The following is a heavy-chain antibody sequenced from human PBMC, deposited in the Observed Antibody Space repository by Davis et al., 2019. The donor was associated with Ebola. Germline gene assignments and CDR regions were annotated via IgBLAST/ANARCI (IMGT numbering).Heavy chain of an antibody. V-gene: IGHV3-48*03. CDR1: GLIFTSYE. CDR3: ARERTSCGGDCLDY. Sequence: GESLKISCAASGLIFTSYEMTCVRQAPGGGLEWVSYIGPSGSDIAYADSVRGRFTISRDNAKNSLFLQMNSLRAEDTALYYCARERTSCGGDCLDYWGQGTLVTVSS. J-gene: IGHJ4*02. CDR2: IGPSGSDI. D-gene: IGHD2-21*01.